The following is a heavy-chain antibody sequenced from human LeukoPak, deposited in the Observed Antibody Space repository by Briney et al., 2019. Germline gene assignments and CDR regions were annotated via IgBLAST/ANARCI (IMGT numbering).Heavy chain of an antibody. J-gene: IGHJ3*02. V-gene: IGHV1-18*01. CDR2: IRPYNGNR. CDR3: ARDLSLIQLWRADAFDI. CDR1: GYTSTSYG. Sequence: ASVKVSCKASGYTSTSYGINWVRQATGQGLEWMGWIRPYNGNRKYAQNFHYAQNFQGRVTMTTDTSTSTAYMELRSLRSDDTAVYYCARDLSLIQLWRADAFDIWGQGTMVTVSS. D-gene: IGHD5-18*01.